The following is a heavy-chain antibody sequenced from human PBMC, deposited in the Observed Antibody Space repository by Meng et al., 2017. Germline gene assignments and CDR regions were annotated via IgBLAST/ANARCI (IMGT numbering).Heavy chain of an antibody. Sequence: GESLKISCAASGFTVSSNYMSWVRQAPGKGLEWVSVIYSGGSTYYADSVKGRFTISRHNSKNTLYLQMNSLRAEDTAVYYCASRGYDFEREDFDYRGQGTLVTV. CDR2: IYSGGST. V-gene: IGHV3-53*04. D-gene: IGHD5-12*01. CDR1: GFTVSSNY. J-gene: IGHJ4*02. CDR3: ASRGYDFEREDFDY.